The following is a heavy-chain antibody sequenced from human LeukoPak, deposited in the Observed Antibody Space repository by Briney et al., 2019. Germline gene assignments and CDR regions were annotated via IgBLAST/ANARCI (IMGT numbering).Heavy chain of an antibody. CDR3: ARDSYSSSIRWFDS. J-gene: IGHJ5*01. D-gene: IGHD6-6*01. CDR1: GGSISSGGYY. Sequence: PSETLSLTRTVSGGSISSGGYYWSWIRQLPGKGLEWIGYIDYSGTAYYNPSLKSRVTISIDTSNNQFSVKLSSVTAADTAVYYCARDSYSSSIRWFDSWGQGTLVIVSS. CDR2: IDYSGTA. V-gene: IGHV4-31*03.